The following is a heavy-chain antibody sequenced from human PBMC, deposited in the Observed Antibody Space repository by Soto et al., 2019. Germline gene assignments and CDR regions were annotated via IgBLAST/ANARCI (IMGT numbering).Heavy chain of an antibody. Sequence: EVQLAESGGGLVQPGGSLRVSCAASGFIFSRYSMTWVRQAPGKGLEWISHIRTTSTMYYADSVKGRFTISRDNAKNSLYLQMDSLRAEDTAVYYCARDLKLCYMDVWGKGTTVTVSS. J-gene: IGHJ6*03. CDR3: ARDLKLCYMDV. CDR1: GFIFSRYS. CDR2: IRTTSTM. V-gene: IGHV3-48*01.